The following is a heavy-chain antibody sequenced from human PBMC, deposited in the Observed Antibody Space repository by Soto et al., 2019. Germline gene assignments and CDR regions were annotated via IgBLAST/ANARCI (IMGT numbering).Heavy chain of an antibody. CDR2: INSDGSST. Sequence: GLPLRHSCAAAWGTFVNHGIHCVRQAPGKGLVWVSRINSDGSSTSYADSVKGRFTISRDNAKNTLYLQMNGLRAEDTAVCYCARGDYYDSSGPFSDAFDIWGRGTMVTVSS. CDR3: ARGDYYDSSGPFSDAFDI. CDR1: WGTFVNHG. J-gene: IGHJ3*02. V-gene: IGHV3-74*01. D-gene: IGHD3-22*01.